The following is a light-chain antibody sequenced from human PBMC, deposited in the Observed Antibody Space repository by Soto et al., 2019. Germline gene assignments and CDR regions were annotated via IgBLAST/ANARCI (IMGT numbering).Light chain of an antibody. CDR2: GAS. J-gene: IGKJ4*01. Sequence: EIVMTQSPATLSVSPGERATLSCRASQTVWSTLAWYQQRPGQAPRLLIYGASTRATGNPARFSGSGSGTEFTLSISSLQSEDFAVYYCQQYNKWPLTFGGGTKVEIK. CDR3: QQYNKWPLT. CDR1: QTVWST. V-gene: IGKV3-15*01.